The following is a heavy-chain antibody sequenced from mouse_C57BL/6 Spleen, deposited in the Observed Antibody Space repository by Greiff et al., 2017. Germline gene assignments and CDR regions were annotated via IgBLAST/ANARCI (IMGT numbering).Heavy chain of an antibody. CDR2: IDPSDSET. Sequence: QVQLQQSGAGLVRPGSSVKLSCKASGYTFTSYWMHWVKQRPIQGLEWIGNIDPSDSETHYNQKFKDKATLTVDKSSSTAYMQLSSLTSEDSAVYYCARSYGSSYGTWFAYWGQGTLVTVSA. CDR3: ARSYGSSYGTWFAY. J-gene: IGHJ3*01. D-gene: IGHD1-1*01. CDR1: GYTFTSYW. V-gene: IGHV1-52*01.